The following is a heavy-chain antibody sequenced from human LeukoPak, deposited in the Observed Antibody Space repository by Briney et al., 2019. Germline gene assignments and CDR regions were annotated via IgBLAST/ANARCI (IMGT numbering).Heavy chain of an antibody. CDR2: IYYSGST. CDR1: GGSISSYY. Sequence: SETLSLTCTVSGGSISSYYWNWIRQPPGKGLEWIGYIYYSGSTYYNPSLKSRVTISVDTSKNQFSLKLSSVTAADTAVYYCASSSRMVVALYYYYGMDVWGQGTTVTVSS. D-gene: IGHD2-15*01. J-gene: IGHJ6*02. CDR3: ASSSRMVVALYYYYGMDV. V-gene: IGHV4-59*12.